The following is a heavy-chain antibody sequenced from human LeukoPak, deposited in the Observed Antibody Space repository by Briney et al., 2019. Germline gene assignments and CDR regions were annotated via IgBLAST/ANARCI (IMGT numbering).Heavy chain of an antibody. CDR1: GFTFSSYA. D-gene: IGHD1-14*01. CDR2: ISYDGSNK. Sequence: GGSLRLSCAASGFTFSSYAMHWVRQAPGKGLEWVAVISYDGSNKYYADSVKGRFTISRDNSKNTLYLQMNSLRAEDTAVYYCASPGRGMSPLTYWGQGTLVTVSS. V-gene: IGHV3-30-3*01. J-gene: IGHJ4*02. CDR3: ASPGRGMSPLTY.